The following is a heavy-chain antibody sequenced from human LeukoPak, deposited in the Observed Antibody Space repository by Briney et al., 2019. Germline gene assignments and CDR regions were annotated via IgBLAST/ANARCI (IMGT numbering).Heavy chain of an antibody. CDR1: GFTFSSYA. V-gene: IGHV3-23*01. D-gene: IGHD6-13*01. J-gene: IGHJ4*02. CDR3: ARDRLAADYFDY. Sequence: GGSLRLSCGASGFTFSSYAMSWVRQAPGKGLKWVSTIKDNGAGTYYADSVKGRFTISRDNAKNSLYLQMNSLRAEDTAVYYCARDRLAADYFDYWGQGTLVTVSS. CDR2: IKDNGAGT.